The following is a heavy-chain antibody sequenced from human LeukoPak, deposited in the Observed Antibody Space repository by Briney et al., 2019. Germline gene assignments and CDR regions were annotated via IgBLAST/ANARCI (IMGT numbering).Heavy chain of an antibody. D-gene: IGHD4-17*01. CDR3: ARGGPKYGNHPIAN. CDR2: IWFDGSHT. Sequence: GRSLRLSCAASGFTFNTYGMHWVRQAPGKGLDWVAVIWFDGSHTYYANSVKGRFTVSRDNSQNTLYLQMNSLRAEDTAVYYCARGGPKYGNHPIANWGQGTLVTVSS. V-gene: IGHV3-33*01. CDR1: GFTFNTYG. J-gene: IGHJ4*02.